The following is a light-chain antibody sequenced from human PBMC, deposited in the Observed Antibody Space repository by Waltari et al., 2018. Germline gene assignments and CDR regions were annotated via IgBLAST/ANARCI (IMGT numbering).Light chain of an antibody. Sequence: SYELTQPPSVSVSPGQTARLTCSGDALPKQYAYWYQQKPGQAPVLVIYKDTERPSGIPERFSSSSSGTTVTLTIRGVQAEDEADYYCQSADSSGTYKVFGGGTKLTVL. CDR2: KDT. J-gene: IGLJ3*02. CDR3: QSADSSGTYKV. V-gene: IGLV3-25*03. CDR1: ALPKQY.